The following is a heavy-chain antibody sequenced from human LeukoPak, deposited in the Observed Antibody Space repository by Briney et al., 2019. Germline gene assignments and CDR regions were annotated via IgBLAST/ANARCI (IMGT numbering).Heavy chain of an antibody. V-gene: IGHV1-18*01. Sequence: ASVKVSCKASGYTFTSYGISWVRQAPGQGLERMGWIGAYNGNTNYAQKLQGRVTMTTDTSTSTAYMELRSLRSDDTAVYYCARDFVFGNSFDYWGQGTLVTVSS. CDR1: GYTFTSYG. CDR2: IGAYNGNT. J-gene: IGHJ4*02. D-gene: IGHD4-23*01. CDR3: ARDFVFGNSFDY.